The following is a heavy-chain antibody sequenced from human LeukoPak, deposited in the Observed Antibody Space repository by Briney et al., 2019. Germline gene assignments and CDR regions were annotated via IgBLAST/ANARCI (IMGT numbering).Heavy chain of an antibody. V-gene: IGHV4-59*05. D-gene: IGHD5-24*01. J-gene: IGHJ5*02. CDR2: IFNSGST. CDR3: ARGWATTWFDP. CDR1: GGSISSYY. Sequence: PSETLSLTCTVSGGSISSYYWSWIRQPPGKGLEWIGTIFNSGSTHYNPSLKSRVTISVDTSKNQFSLNLSSVTAADTAVYYCARGWATTWFDPWGQGTLVTVSS.